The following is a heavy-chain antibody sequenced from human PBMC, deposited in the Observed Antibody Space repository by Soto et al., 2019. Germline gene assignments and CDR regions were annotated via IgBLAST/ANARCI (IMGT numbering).Heavy chain of an antibody. CDR1: GGTFSSYA. Sequence: AVKVSCKASGGTFSSYAISWVRQAPGQGLEWMGGIIPIFGTANYAQKFQGRVTITADESTSTAYMELSSLRSEDTAVYYCARTNYGYNILDYWGQGTLVTVYS. V-gene: IGHV1-69*13. CDR3: ARTNYGYNILDY. J-gene: IGHJ4*02. CDR2: IIPIFGTA. D-gene: IGHD5-12*01.